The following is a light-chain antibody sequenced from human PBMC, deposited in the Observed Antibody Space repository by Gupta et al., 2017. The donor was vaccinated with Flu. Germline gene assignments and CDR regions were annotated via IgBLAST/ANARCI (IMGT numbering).Light chain of an antibody. J-gene: IGLJ2*01. CDR2: RKN. CDR1: TTNIGSPD. V-gene: IGLV1-47*01. CDR3: ATWDDSLSSVI. Sequence: VTITCSGSTTNIGSPDEYWYQQVAGRAPKLLMYRKNQRPSGGADRCSGSKSGTSAALAISGLRSEDEADYYCATWDDSLSSVIFGGGTKLTVL.